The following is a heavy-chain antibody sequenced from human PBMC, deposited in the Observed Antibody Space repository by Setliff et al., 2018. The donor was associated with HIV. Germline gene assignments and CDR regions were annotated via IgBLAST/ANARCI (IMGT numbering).Heavy chain of an antibody. D-gene: IGHD1-26*01. CDR3: ARQVGEGKWYLDS. CDR1: GVSVNNDDDY. V-gene: IGHV4-39*01. J-gene: IGHJ4*01. CDR2: IHQSGTA. Sequence: SEILSLTCAVSGVSVNNDDDYWGWIRQPPGKGLEWIAIIHQSGTAHKRPSLKSRVTISIDTSENLFSLKLSGVTAADTAIYYCARQVGEGKWYLDSWGHGTLVTVSS.